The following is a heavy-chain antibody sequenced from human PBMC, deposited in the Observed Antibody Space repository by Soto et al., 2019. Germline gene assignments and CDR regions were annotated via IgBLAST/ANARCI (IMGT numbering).Heavy chain of an antibody. V-gene: IGHV4-34*01. CDR3: ANLYCSSTSCYLYFQH. J-gene: IGHJ1*01. CDR2: INHSGST. D-gene: IGHD2-2*01. Sequence: QVQLQQWGAGLLKPSETLSLTCAVYGGSFSGYYWSWIRQPPGKGLEWIGEINHSGSTNYNPSLKSRVNISVDTSKNQFSLKLSSVTAADTAVYYCANLYCSSTSCYLYFQHWGQGTLVTVSS. CDR1: GGSFSGYY.